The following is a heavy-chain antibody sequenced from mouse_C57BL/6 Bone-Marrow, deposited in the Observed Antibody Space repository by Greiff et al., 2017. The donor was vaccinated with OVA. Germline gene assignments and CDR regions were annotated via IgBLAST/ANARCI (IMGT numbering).Heavy chain of an antibody. D-gene: IGHD2-3*01. V-gene: IGHV1-63*01. J-gene: IGHJ4*01. CDR2: IYPGGGYT. CDR1: GYTFTNYW. Sequence: VQVVESGAELVRPGTSVKMSCKASGYTFTNYWIGWAKQRPGHGLEWIGDIYPGGGYTNYNEKFKGKATLTADKSSSTAYMQFSSLTSEDSAIYYCARWRWFFYAMDYWGQGTSVTVSS. CDR3: ARWRWFFYAMDY.